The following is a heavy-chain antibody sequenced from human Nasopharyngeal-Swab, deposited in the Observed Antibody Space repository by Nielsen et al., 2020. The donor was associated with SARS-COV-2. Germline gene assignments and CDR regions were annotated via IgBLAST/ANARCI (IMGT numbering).Heavy chain of an antibody. D-gene: IGHD4/OR15-4a*01. CDR3: TTDYYFDY. V-gene: IGHV3-73*01. CDR1: GFTFSSYS. CDR2: IGDKAHNYAT. J-gene: IGHJ4*02. Sequence: GGSLRLSCAASGFTFSSYSMNWVRQAPGKGLEWVGRIGDKAHNYATTYAASVKGRFTISRDDSKNTAFLQMDSLNTEDTALYYCTTDYYFDYWGQGTLVTVSS.